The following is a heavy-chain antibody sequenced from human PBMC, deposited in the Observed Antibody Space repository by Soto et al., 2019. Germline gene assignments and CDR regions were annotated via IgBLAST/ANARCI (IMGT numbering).Heavy chain of an antibody. CDR1: GFTFSEYS. CDR3: VKVSTFYDILTGYYSPNFFDP. D-gene: IGHD3-9*01. Sequence: PGGSLRLSCSASGFTFSEYSMHWVRQAPGKGLQYVSTISSDGDITYYADSVKGRFTISRDNSKNTLYLQMNSLRHEDTAVYYCVKVSTFYDILTGYYSPNFFDPWGQGTQVTSPQ. CDR2: ISSDGDIT. V-gene: IGHV3-64D*06. J-gene: IGHJ5*02.